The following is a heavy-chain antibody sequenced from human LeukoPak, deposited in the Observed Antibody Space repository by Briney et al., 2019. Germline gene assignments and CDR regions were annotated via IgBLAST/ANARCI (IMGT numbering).Heavy chain of an antibody. Sequence: SQTLSLTCTVSGGSISGGSYYWSWIRQPAGKGLEWIGRIYTSGSTNYNPSLKSRVTISVDTSKNQFSLKLSSVTAADTAVYYCARDLHSYGYSVQDYWGQGTLVTVSS. V-gene: IGHV4-61*02. CDR1: GGSISGGSYY. CDR3: ARDLHSYGYSVQDY. J-gene: IGHJ4*02. CDR2: IYTSGST. D-gene: IGHD5-18*01.